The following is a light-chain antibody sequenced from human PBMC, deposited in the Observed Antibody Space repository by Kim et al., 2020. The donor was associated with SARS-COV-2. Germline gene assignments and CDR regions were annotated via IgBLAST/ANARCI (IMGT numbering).Light chain of an antibody. J-gene: IGKJ4*01. CDR3: QQFSNWPLT. Sequence: LSPGERATLSCRASQSVSSYLAWYQQKPGQAPRLLIYDASNRATGIPARFSGSGSGTDFTLTISSLEPEDFAVYYCQQFSNWPLTFGGGTKVDIK. V-gene: IGKV3-11*01. CDR1: QSVSSY. CDR2: DAS.